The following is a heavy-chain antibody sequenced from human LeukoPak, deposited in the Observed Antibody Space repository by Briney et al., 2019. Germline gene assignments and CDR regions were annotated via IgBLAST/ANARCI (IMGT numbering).Heavy chain of an antibody. V-gene: IGHV4-38-2*01. J-gene: IGHJ5*02. Sequence: SETLSLTCAVSGYSFSSGYYWGWIRQPPGKGLEWIGSIYHSGSTYYNPSLKSRVTISVDTSKNQFSLKLSSVTAADTAVYYCARVLETNWFDPWGQGTLVTVSS. CDR3: ARVLETNWFDP. CDR2: IYHSGST. D-gene: IGHD1-1*01. CDR1: GYSFSSGYY.